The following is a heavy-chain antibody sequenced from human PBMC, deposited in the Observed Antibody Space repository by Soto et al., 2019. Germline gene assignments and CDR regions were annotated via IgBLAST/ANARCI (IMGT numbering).Heavy chain of an antibody. D-gene: IGHD6-13*01. CDR2: INPSGGST. CDR1: GYTFTSYY. V-gene: IGHV1-46*01. J-gene: IGHJ3*02. Sequence: ASVKVSCKASGYTFTSYYMHWVLQAPGQGLEWMGIINPSGGSTSYAQKFQGRVTMTRDTSTSTVYMELSSLRSEDTAVYYCARTDIAAAASIWGQGTMVTVSS. CDR3: ARTDIAAAASI.